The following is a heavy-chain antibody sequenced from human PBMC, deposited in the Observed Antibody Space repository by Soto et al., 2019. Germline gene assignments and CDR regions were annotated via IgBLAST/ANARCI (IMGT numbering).Heavy chain of an antibody. J-gene: IGHJ6*02. CDR3: ARVLVAAAPMGYYGMDV. Sequence: PSETLSLTCAVSGGSISSSNWWSWVRQPPGKGLEWIGEIYHSGSTNYNPSLKSRVTISVDKSKNQFSLKLSSVTAADTAVYYCARVLVAAAPMGYYGMDVWGQGTTVTVS. D-gene: IGHD6-13*01. CDR1: GGSISSSNW. V-gene: IGHV4-4*02. CDR2: IYHSGST.